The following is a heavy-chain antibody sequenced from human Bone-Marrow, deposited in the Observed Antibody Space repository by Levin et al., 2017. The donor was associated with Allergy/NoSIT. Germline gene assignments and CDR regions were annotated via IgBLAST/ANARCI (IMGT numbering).Heavy chain of an antibody. CDR1: GGSINSNY. CDR3: VSSGQYYFDS. D-gene: IGHD6-19*01. CDR2: IYYSGST. V-gene: IGHV4-59*01. J-gene: IGHJ4*02. Sequence: KSSETLSLTCTVSGGSINSNYWSWIRQPPGKGLEWIGYIYYSGSTNYNPSLKSRVTISVDRSKNQFSLNLRSVTAADTAVYYCVSSGQYYFDSWGQGTRVTVSP.